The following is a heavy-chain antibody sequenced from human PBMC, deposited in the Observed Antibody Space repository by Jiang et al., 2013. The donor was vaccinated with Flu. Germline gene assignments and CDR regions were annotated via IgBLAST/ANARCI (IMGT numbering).Heavy chain of an antibody. V-gene: IGHV3-30*02. Sequence: GGGVVQPGGSLRLSCAASGFSFSYYGMHWVRQSPGKGLEWVASLWHDGSNKFYADFVRARFTISRDNSKNTLFLQMNSLRPEDTAVYYCATLRGSTYDSYLADFWGQGTLVTVSS. CDR3: ATLRGSTYDSYLADF. D-gene: IGHD2-2*01. CDR2: LWHDGSNK. CDR1: GFSFSYYG. J-gene: IGHJ4*02.